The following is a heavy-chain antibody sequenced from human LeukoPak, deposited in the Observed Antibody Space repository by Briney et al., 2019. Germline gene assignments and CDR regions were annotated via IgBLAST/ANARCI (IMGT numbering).Heavy chain of an antibody. D-gene: IGHD3-3*01. CDR3: ARVPITQYDFWSGYWHFDY. CDR1: GYTFTSYY. Sequence: ASVKVSCKASGYTFTSYYMHWVRQAPGQGLEWMGIINPSGGSTSYAQKFQGRATMTRDTSTSTVYMELSSLRSEDTAVYYCARVPITQYDFWSGYWHFDYWGQGTLVTVSS. J-gene: IGHJ4*02. V-gene: IGHV1-46*01. CDR2: INPSGGST.